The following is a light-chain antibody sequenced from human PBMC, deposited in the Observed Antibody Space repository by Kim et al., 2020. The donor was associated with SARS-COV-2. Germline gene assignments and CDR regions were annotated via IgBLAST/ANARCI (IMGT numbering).Light chain of an antibody. CDR3: LLSYSGARWV. CDR2: DTS. CDR1: TGVVTSGHY. V-gene: IGLV7-46*01. Sequence: QAVVTQEPSLTVSPGGTVTLTCGSSTGVVTSGHYPYWFQQKPGQAPRTLIYDTSNKHSWTPARFSGSLLGGKAALTLSGAQPEDEAEYYCLLSYSGARWVFGGGTKLTVL. J-gene: IGLJ3*02.